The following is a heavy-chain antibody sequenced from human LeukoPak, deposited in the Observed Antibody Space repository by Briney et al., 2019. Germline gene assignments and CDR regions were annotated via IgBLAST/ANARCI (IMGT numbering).Heavy chain of an antibody. D-gene: IGHD6-6*01. Sequence: GGSLRLSCAASGFTFSSYSMNWVRQAPGKGLEWVSSISSSSSYIYYADSVKGRLTISRDNAKNSLYLQMNSLRAEDTAVYYCARGGGAYSSSLGWFDPWGQGTLVTVSS. V-gene: IGHV3-21*01. CDR1: GFTFSSYS. CDR2: ISSSSSYI. CDR3: ARGGGAYSSSLGWFDP. J-gene: IGHJ5*02.